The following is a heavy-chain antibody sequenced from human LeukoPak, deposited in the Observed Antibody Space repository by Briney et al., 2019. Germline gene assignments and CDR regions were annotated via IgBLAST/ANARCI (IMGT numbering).Heavy chain of an antibody. V-gene: IGHV3-48*02. CDR1: GFTFSGYS. CDR2: IRSRGYPI. CDR3: VRDPDALDY. J-gene: IGHJ4*02. Sequence: GGSLRLSCAASGFTFSGYSMNWVRQAPGKGLEWVSYIRSRGYPIHYADSVKGRFTISRDNAKSSVYLQMNSLRDEDTAVYYCVRDPDALDYWGQGTLVTVSS.